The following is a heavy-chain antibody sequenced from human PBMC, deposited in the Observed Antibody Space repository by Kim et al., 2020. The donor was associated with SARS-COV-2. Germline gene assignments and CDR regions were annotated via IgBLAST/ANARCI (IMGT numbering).Heavy chain of an antibody. Sequence: SETLSLTCAVYGGSFSGYYWSWIRQPPGKGLEWIGEINHSGSTNYNPSLKSRVTISVDTSKNQFSLKLSSVTAADTAVYYCARGVGGGVEKRFDPWGQGTLVTVSS. CDR2: INHSGST. CDR3: ARGVGGGVEKRFDP. V-gene: IGHV4-34*01. D-gene: IGHD3-3*01. CDR1: GGSFSGYY. J-gene: IGHJ5*02.